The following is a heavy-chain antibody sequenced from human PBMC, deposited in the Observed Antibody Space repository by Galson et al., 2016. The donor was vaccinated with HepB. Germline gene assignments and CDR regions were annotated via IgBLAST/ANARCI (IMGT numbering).Heavy chain of an antibody. CDR2: IGIAGDT. V-gene: IGHV3-13*04. D-gene: IGHD5/OR15-5a*01. Sequence: SCAASDFIFSSYDMHWVRQVTGKGLEWVSSIGIAGDTYYADSVKGRFTISRDNAKNSLYLQMNSLSAGDTAVYYCARALRLKHFYYGMDVWGRGTTVIVSS. J-gene: IGHJ6*04. CDR3: ARALRLKHFYYGMDV. CDR1: DFIFSSYD.